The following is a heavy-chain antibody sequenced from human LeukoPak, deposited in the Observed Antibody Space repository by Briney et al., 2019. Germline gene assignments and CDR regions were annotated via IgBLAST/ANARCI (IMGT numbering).Heavy chain of an antibody. V-gene: IGHV4-34*01. CDR3: ARTSWGYCSGGSCPGYYYYYGMDV. CDR1: GGSFSGYY. CDR2: INHSGST. D-gene: IGHD2-15*01. Sequence: SETLSLTCAVYGGSFSGYYWSWIRQPPGKGLEWIGEINHSGSTNYNPSLKSRVTISVDTSKNQFSLKLSSVTAADTAVYYCARTSWGYCSGGSCPGYYYYYGMDVWGQGTTVTVSS. J-gene: IGHJ6*02.